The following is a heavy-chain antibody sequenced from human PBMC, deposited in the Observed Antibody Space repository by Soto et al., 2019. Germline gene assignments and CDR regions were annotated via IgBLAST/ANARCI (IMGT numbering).Heavy chain of an antibody. CDR1: GYTFTSYD. D-gene: IGHD1-1*01. CDR2: MNPNSGNT. Sequence: ASVKVSCKASGYTFTSYDINWVRQATGQGLEWMGWMNPNSGNTGYAQKFQRRVTMTRNTSISTAYMELSSLRSEDTAVYYCARVNKEDKTGTIYYYYYGMDVWGQGTTVTVSS. CDR3: ARVNKEDKTGTIYYYYYGMDV. J-gene: IGHJ6*02. V-gene: IGHV1-8*01.